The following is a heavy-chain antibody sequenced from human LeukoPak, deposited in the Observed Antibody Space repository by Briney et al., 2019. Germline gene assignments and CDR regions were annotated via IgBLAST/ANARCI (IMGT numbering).Heavy chain of an antibody. CDR2: ISGSGDST. CDR1: GFTFTTYA. CDR3: ARDLGQYYDTSDNWFDP. J-gene: IGHJ5*02. V-gene: IGHV3-23*01. D-gene: IGHD3-22*01. Sequence: GGSLRLSCAASGFTFTTYAMSWVRQAPGKGLEWVSVISGSGDSTYYADSVKGRFTISRDISKNTLYLQMNSLRAEDTAVYYCARDLGQYYDTSDNWFDPWGQGTLVTASS.